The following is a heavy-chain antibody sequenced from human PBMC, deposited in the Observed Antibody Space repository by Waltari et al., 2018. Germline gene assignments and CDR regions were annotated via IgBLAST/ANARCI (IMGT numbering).Heavy chain of an antibody. D-gene: IGHD3-3*01. CDR2: ISWNGGRT. Sequence: EVQLVESGGGVVQPGGSLRLSCAASGFTFDDYAMHWVRQAPGKGLEWVSLISWNGGRTYYADSVKGRFTISRDNSKNTLYLQMNSLRAEDTAVYYCAKDQGVRFLEWLSYYYGMDVWGQGTTVTVSS. CDR1: GFTFDDYA. J-gene: IGHJ6*02. CDR3: AKDQGVRFLEWLSYYYGMDV. V-gene: IGHV3-43D*03.